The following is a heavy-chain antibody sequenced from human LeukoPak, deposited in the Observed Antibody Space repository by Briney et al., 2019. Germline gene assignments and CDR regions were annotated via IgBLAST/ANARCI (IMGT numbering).Heavy chain of an antibody. J-gene: IGHJ4*02. CDR2: IYTNGGP. CDR3: ARELAGYGKLDY. Sequence: PSETLPLTCTVSGGSISSGSYFWSWIRQPAGKGLEWIGRIYTNGGPSYNPSLKSRITISPDTSKNQFSLKLSSVTAADTAVHYCARELAGYGKLDYWGQGILVTVSS. CDR1: GGSISSGSYF. V-gene: IGHV4-61*02. D-gene: IGHD5-12*01.